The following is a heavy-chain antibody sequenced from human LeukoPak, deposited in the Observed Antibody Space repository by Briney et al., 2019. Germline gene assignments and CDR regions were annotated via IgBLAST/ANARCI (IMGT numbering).Heavy chain of an antibody. V-gene: IGHV4-39*01. J-gene: IGHJ4*02. CDR1: GGSISSSAYY. Sequence: PSETLSLTCTVSGGSISSSAYYWGWIRQPPGKGLEWIGSLYYSGSTYYNPSLKSRVTISVDTSKKQFSLKLTSVTAADTAVYYCARSSSGWWAYFDYWGQGTLVTVSS. D-gene: IGHD6-19*01. CDR3: ARSSSGWWAYFDY. CDR2: LYYSGST.